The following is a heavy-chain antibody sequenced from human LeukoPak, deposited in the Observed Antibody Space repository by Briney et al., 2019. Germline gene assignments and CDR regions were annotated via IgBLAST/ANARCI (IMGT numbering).Heavy chain of an antibody. D-gene: IGHD2-21*01. V-gene: IGHV3-21*01. J-gene: IGHJ3*02. CDR2: ISSGSSYI. CDR3: AREVVVISARDLDAFDI. CDR1: GFTFSSYS. Sequence: GGSLRLSCAASGFTFSSYSMNWVRQAPGKGLEWVSSISSGSSYIYYADSVKGRFTIPRDNAKNSLYLQMNSLRAEDTAVYYCAREVVVISARDLDAFDIWGQGTMVTVSS.